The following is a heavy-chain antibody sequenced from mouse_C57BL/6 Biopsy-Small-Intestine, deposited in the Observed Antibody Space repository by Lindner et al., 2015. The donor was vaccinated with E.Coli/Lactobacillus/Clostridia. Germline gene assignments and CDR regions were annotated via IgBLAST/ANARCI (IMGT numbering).Heavy chain of an antibody. V-gene: IGHV1-63*02. Sequence: VQLQESGAELVRPGTSVKMSCKAAGYTFTNYWISWVKQRPGHGLEWIGDIYPGGGYTNYNEKFKGKATLTADTSSSTAYMQLSSLTSEDSAIYYCARYGDYDGSRAWFAYWGQGTLVTVSA. J-gene: IGHJ3*01. CDR1: GYTFTNYW. D-gene: IGHD2-13*01. CDR2: IYPGGGYT. CDR3: ARYGDYDGSRAWFAY.